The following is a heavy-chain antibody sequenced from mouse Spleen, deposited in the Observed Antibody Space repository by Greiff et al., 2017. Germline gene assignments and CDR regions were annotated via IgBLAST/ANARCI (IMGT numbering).Heavy chain of an antibody. CDR1: GFTFSDYY. CDR2: ISNGGGST. J-gene: IGHJ3*01. D-gene: IGHD4-1*01. CDR3: ATGPWFAY. Sequence: EVQLVESGGGLVQPGGSLKLSCATSGFTFSDYYMYWVRQTPEKRLEWVAYISNGGGSTYYPDTVKGRFTISRDNAKNTLYLQMSRLKSEDTAMYYCATGPWFAYWGQGTLVTVSA. V-gene: IGHV5-12*02.